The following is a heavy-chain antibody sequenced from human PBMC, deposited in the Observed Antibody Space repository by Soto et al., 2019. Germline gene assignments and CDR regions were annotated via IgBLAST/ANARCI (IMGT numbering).Heavy chain of an antibody. D-gene: IGHD5-12*01. J-gene: IGHJ6*02. Sequence: SVKVSCKASGGTFSSYAISWVRQAPGQGLEWMGGIIPIFGTANYAQKFQGRVTITADKSTSTAYMELSSLRSEDTAVYYCASDNGGYSGYDFAYGMDVWGQGTTVTVSS. CDR2: IIPIFGTA. CDR3: ASDNGGYSGYDFAYGMDV. V-gene: IGHV1-69*06. CDR1: GGTFSSYA.